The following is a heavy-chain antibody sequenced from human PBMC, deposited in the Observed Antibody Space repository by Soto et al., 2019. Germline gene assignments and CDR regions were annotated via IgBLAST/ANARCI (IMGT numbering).Heavy chain of an antibody. D-gene: IGHD3-10*01. CDR2: IWYDGSKT. V-gene: IGHV3-33*01. CDR1: GFTFSTYG. CDR3: ARDIWFEKSKCLDY. Sequence: QVHLVASGGGVVQPGRSLRLSCVASGFTFSTYGMHWVRQAPGKGLEWVAVIWYDGSKTYYAESVKGRFTISRDNCKNSLYLQMNSLRAEDTAVYYCARDIWFEKSKCLDYWGQGTLVTVSS. J-gene: IGHJ4*02.